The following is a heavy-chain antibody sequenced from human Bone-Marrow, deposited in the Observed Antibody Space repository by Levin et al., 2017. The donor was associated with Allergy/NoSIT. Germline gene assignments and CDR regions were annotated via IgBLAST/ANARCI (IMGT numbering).Heavy chain of an antibody. CDR2: INFNGIT. CDR1: GESFSGHF. J-gene: IGHJ4*02. D-gene: IGHD1-1*01. CDR3: ARGGEVPSQYYFDY. Sequence: PSETLSLTCAVNGESFSGHFWTWIRQSPGEGLEWIGQINFNGITTYNPSLKSRVILSIDPTKKQFSLKLNYLTGADTAVYFCARGGEVPSQYYFDYWGQGTRVTVSS. V-gene: IGHV4-34*01.